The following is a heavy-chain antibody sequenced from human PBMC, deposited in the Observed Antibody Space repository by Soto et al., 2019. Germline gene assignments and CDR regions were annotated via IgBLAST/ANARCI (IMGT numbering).Heavy chain of an antibody. Sequence: EVQLLESGGGLVQPGGSLRLSCAATGFIFSDYDMGWVRQAPGKGPEWVSAISHSGGGAYDVDSVKGRFTTSRDNYRGTLYLQMNSLRVEDPAIYYCVCGGNFFVYWGQGTLVTVSP. CDR3: VCGGNFFVY. CDR2: ISHSGGGA. CDR1: GFIFSDYD. D-gene: IGHD3-16*01. V-gene: IGHV3-23*01. J-gene: IGHJ4*02.